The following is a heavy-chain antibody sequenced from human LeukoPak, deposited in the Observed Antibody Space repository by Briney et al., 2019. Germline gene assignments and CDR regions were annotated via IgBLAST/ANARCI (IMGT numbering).Heavy chain of an antibody. J-gene: IGHJ4*02. Sequence: GASVKVSCKASGYTFTSYYMHWVRRAPGQGLEWMGWINPNSGGTNYAQKFQGRVTMTRDTSISTAYMELSRLRSDDTAVYYCARGLGAGLYYFDYWGQGTLVTVSS. D-gene: IGHD6-19*01. CDR2: INPNSGGT. CDR1: GYTFTSYY. V-gene: IGHV1-2*02. CDR3: ARGLGAGLYYFDY.